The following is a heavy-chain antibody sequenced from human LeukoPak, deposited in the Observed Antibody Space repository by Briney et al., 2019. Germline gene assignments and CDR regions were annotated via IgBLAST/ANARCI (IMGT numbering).Heavy chain of an antibody. Sequence: GGSLRLSCAASGFTFSSYWMSWVRQAPGKGLEWVANIKQDGSEKYYVDSVKGQFTISRDNAKNSLYLQMNSLRAEDSAVYYCARADTAMVPFDYWGQGTLVTVSS. CDR3: ARADTAMVPFDY. J-gene: IGHJ4*02. CDR2: IKQDGSEK. V-gene: IGHV3-7*03. CDR1: GFTFSSYW. D-gene: IGHD5-18*01.